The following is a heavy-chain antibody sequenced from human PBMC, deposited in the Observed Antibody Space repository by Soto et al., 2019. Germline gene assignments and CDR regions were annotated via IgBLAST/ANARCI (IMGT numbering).Heavy chain of an antibody. CDR3: ARGGPPITIFGVVMSWFDP. CDR2: IYYSGST. Sequence: SETLSLTGTVSGGSISSYYWSWIRQPPGKGREWSGYIYYSGSTNYNPSLKSRVTISVDTSKNQFSLKLTSVTAADTAVYYCARGGPPITIFGVVMSWFDPWGQGTLVTVSS. J-gene: IGHJ5*02. D-gene: IGHD3-3*01. V-gene: IGHV4-59*01. CDR1: GGSISSYY.